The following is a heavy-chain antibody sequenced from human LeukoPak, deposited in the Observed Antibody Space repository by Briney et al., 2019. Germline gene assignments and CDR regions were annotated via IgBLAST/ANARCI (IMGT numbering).Heavy chain of an antibody. J-gene: IGHJ4*02. V-gene: IGHV1-46*01. CDR1: GYTSTSYY. Sequence: ASVKVSCKASGYTSTSYYMHWMRQAPGQGLEWMGIINPSGGSTSYAQKFQGRVTMTRDTSTSTVYMELSSLRSEDTAVYYCARDVGLTVGFDYWGQGTLVTVSS. CDR2: INPSGGST. CDR3: ARDVGLTVGFDY. D-gene: IGHD3-9*01.